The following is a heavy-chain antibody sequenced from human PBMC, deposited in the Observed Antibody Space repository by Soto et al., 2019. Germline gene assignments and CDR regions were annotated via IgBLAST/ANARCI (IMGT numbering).Heavy chain of an antibody. V-gene: IGHV3-9*01. CDR2: ISWNSGNI. D-gene: IGHD3-10*01. Sequence: EVQLAESGGDLVQPGRSLRLFCAASGFTFNNYAMHWVRLAPGKGLEWVSGISWNSGNIGYADSVKGRFTISRDNAKNSLYLQMNSLRTEDTALYYCAKVGGEGGKTFDIWGQGTMVTVSS. CDR3: AKVGGEGGKTFDI. J-gene: IGHJ3*02. CDR1: GFTFNNYA.